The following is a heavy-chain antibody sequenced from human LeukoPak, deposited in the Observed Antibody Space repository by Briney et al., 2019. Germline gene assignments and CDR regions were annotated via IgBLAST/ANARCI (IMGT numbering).Heavy chain of an antibody. V-gene: IGHV1-69*04. CDR3: AREAPRITIFGVVTPGHYYYYGMDV. CDR2: IIPILGIA. Sequence: ASVKVSCKASGGTFSSYAISWVRQAPGQGLEWMGRIIPILGIANYAQKLQGRVTMTTDTSTSTAYMELRSLRSDDTAVYYCAREAPRITIFGVVTPGHYYYYGMDVWGQGTTVTVSS. D-gene: IGHD3-3*01. CDR1: GGTFSSYA. J-gene: IGHJ6*02.